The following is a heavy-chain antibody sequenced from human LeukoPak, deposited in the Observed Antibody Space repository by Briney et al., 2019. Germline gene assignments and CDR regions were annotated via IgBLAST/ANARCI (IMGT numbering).Heavy chain of an antibody. CDR3: ARHGKGFGSGSYYNQLNWFDP. V-gene: IGHV4-38-2*01. CDR1: GYSISSGYY. CDR2: IYHSGST. J-gene: IGHJ5*02. Sequence: SETLSPTCAVSGYSISSGYYWGWIRQPPGKGLEWIGSIYHSGSTYYNPSLKSRVTISVDTSKNQFSLKLSSVTAADTAVYYCARHGKGFGSGSYYNQLNWFDPWGQGTLVTVSS. D-gene: IGHD3-10*01.